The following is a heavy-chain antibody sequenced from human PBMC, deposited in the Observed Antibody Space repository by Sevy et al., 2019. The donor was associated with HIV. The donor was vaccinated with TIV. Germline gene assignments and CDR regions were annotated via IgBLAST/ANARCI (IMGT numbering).Heavy chain of an antibody. J-gene: IGHJ5*02. CDR2: IYWDDDK. D-gene: IGHD4-17*01. Sequence: SGPTQVKPTQTLTLTCTFSGFSLSTNGVGVGWIRQPPGKALECLALIYWDDDKHYSPSLKSRLTITKDTSKNQVVLTMTNMDPVDTATYYCARRDYGDYVDWFDPWGQGTLVTVSS. V-gene: IGHV2-5*02. CDR1: GFSLSTNGVG. CDR3: ARRDYGDYVDWFDP.